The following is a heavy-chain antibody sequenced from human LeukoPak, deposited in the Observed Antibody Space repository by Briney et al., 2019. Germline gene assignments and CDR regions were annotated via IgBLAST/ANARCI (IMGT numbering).Heavy chain of an antibody. Sequence: ASVKVSCKASGYTFIIYYIHWVRQAPGQGLEWMGTVNPSGGSTNYAQKFQGRITMTRDTSTSTVYMELSSLRSEDTAVYYWARGKTMGDYWGQGTLVTVSS. CDR3: ARGKTMGDY. CDR1: GYTFIIYY. CDR2: VNPSGGST. J-gene: IGHJ4*02. V-gene: IGHV1-46*01. D-gene: IGHD4/OR15-4a*01.